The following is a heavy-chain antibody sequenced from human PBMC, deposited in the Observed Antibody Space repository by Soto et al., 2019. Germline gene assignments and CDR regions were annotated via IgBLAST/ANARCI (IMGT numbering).Heavy chain of an antibody. V-gene: IGHV4-30-2*01. Sequence: QLQLQEYGSGLVKPSQTLSLTCAVSGGSISSGGYSWSWIRQPPGKGLEWIGYIYHSGSTYYNPSLKSRGTISVDRAKNQFSLKLSSVTAADTAVYYCARVPGPWGQGTLVTVSS. J-gene: IGHJ5*02. CDR3: ARVPGP. CDR1: GGSISSGGYS. CDR2: IYHSGST.